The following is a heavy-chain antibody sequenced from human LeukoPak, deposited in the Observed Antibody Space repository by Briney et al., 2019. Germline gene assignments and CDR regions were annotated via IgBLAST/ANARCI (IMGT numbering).Heavy chain of an antibody. J-gene: IGHJ4*02. CDR1: GYTFTSYG. Sequence: ASVKVSCKASGYTFTSYGISWVRQAPGQGLEWMGWISAYNGNTNYAQKLQGRVTMTTDTSTSTAYMELRRLRSDDTAVYYCARWFSYGAPGYFDYWGQGTLVTVSS. CDR2: ISAYNGNT. V-gene: IGHV1-18*01. CDR3: ARWFSYGAPGYFDY. D-gene: IGHD4-17*01.